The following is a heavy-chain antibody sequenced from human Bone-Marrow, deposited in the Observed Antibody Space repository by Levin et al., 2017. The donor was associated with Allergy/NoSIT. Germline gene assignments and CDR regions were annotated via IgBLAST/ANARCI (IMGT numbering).Heavy chain of an antibody. CDR1: GAPINDHY. Sequence: GSLRLSCTVSGAPINDHYWTWVRQPPGKGLEWIGHIFYVGTTKYNSSLGSRVTISLDPSKTQFSLTLTSVTAADTAVYYCAKVFRANWLDPWGQGTLVVVSS. D-gene: IGHD3-10*01. CDR2: IFYVGTT. CDR3: AKVFRANWLDP. V-gene: IGHV4-59*11. J-gene: IGHJ5*02.